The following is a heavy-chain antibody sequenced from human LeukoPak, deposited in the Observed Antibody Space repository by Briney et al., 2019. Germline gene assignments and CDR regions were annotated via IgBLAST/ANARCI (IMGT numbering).Heavy chain of an antibody. J-gene: IGHJ4*02. CDR1: GFTFNMYW. CDR2: INKDGSDK. D-gene: IGHD4-23*01. Sequence: GGSLRLSCEASGFTFNMYWMTWVRKAPGKGLESVAYINKDGSDKYYVDSVKGRFTVSRDNAKNSLYLQMNSLRAEDTAVYYCARDAGYGGNSDYWGQGTLVTVSS. V-gene: IGHV3-7*01. CDR3: ARDAGYGGNSDY.